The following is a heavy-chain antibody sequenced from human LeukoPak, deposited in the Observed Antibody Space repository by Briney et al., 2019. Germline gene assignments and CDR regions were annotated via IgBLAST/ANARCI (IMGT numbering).Heavy chain of an antibody. V-gene: IGHV4-59*01. J-gene: IGHJ4*02. CDR2: IYYSGST. CDR3: ASSSRTSFPIFDY. D-gene: IGHD1-7*01. CDR1: GGSISSYY. Sequence: PSETLSLTCTVSGGSISSYYWSWIRQPPGKGLDWIGYIYYSGSTNYNPSLKSRVTISVDTSKNQFSLKLSSVTAADTAVYYCASSSRTSFPIFDYWGQGTLVTVSS.